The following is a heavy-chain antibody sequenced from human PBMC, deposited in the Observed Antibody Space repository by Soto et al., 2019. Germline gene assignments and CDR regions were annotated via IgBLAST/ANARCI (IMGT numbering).Heavy chain of an antibody. CDR1: GGSISSYY. V-gene: IGHV4-59*12. CDR2: IYYSGST. D-gene: IGHD6-13*01. J-gene: IGHJ4*02. Sequence: SETLSLTCTVSGGSISSYYWSWIRQPPGKGLEWIGYIYYSGSTNYNPSLKSRVTISVDTSKNQFSLKLSSVTAADTAVYYCARDALPPGIAAAGKLDYWGQGTLITVSS. CDR3: ARDALPPGIAAAGKLDY.